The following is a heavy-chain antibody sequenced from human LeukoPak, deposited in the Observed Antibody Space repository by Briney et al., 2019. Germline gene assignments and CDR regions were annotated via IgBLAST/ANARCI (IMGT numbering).Heavy chain of an antibody. V-gene: IGHV4-34*01. J-gene: IGHJ4*02. D-gene: IGHD3-10*01. CDR3: ARDRLLWFGELDY. CDR2: IYYSGST. CDR1: GGSFSGYY. Sequence: SETLSLTCAVYGGSFSGYYWGWIRQPPGKGLEWIGSIYYSGSTYYSPSLKSRVTMSVDTSKNQISLKLRSVTAADTAVYYCARDRLLWFGELDYWGQGTLVIVSS.